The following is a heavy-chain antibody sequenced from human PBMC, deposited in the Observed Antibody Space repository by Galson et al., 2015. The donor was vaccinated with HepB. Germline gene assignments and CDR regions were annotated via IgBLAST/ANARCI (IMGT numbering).Heavy chain of an antibody. CDR2: IYYSGST. CDR1: GGSISSSSYY. Sequence: LSLTCTVSGGSISSSSYYWGWIRQPPGKGLEWIGSIYYSGSTYYNPSLKSRVTISVDTSKNQFSLKLSSVTAADTAVYYCARHRYQLLFDGETKFDYWGQGTLVTVSS. CDR3: ARHRYQLLFDGETKFDY. J-gene: IGHJ4*02. D-gene: IGHD2-2*01. V-gene: IGHV4-39*01.